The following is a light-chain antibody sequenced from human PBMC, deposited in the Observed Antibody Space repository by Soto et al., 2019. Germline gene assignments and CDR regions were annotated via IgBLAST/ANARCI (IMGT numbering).Light chain of an antibody. CDR2: DAS. Sequence: DIQMTHSPSTLSASVGDRVTITCRATQSISSWLAWYQQKPGKAPKLLIYDASSLESGVPSRFSGSGSGTEFTLTISSXQPDDFATYYCQQYSSYPYTFGQGTRLETK. V-gene: IGKV1-5*01. CDR1: QSISSW. J-gene: IGKJ5*01. CDR3: QQYSSYPYT.